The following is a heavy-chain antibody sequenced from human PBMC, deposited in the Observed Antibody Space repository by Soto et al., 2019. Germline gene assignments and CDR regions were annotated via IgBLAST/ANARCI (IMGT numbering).Heavy chain of an antibody. CDR3: ARVGMVREDNYYYYGMDV. CDR2: IYYSGST. V-gene: IGHV4-59*01. J-gene: IGHJ6*02. Sequence: PSETLSLTCTVSGGSISSYYWSWIRQPPGKGLQWIGYIYYSGSTKYNPSLQSRVTISADTSKNQFSLKLSSVTAADTAVYYCARVGMVREDNYYYYGMDVWGQGTTVTVSS. CDR1: GGSISSYY. D-gene: IGHD3-10*01.